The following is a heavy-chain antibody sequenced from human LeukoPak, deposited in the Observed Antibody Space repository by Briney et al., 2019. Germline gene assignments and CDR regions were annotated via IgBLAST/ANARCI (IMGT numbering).Heavy chain of an antibody. CDR2: IYYSGST. CDR1: GGSISSSSYY. D-gene: IGHD4-17*01. J-gene: IGHJ4*02. Sequence: PSETLSLTCTVSGGSISSSSYYWGWIRQPPGKGLEWIGSIYYSGSTYYNPSLKSRVTISVDTSKNQFSLKLSSVTAADTAVYYCATFYGDYIGYWGQGTLVTVSS. V-gene: IGHV4-39*01. CDR3: ATFYGDYIGY.